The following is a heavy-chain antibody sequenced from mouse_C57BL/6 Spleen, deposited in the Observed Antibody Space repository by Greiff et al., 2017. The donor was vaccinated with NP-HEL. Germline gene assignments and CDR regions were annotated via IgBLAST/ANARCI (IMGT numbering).Heavy chain of an antibody. CDR2: IDPSDSET. CDR3: ARKDYYGTSDY. CDR1: GYTFTSYW. D-gene: IGHD1-1*01. V-gene: IGHV1-52*01. J-gene: IGHJ2*01. Sequence: QVQPQQPGAELVRPGSSVKLSCKASGYTFTSYWMHWVKQRPIQGLEWIGNIDPSDSETHYNQKFKDKATLTVDKSSSTAYMQLSSLTSEDSAVYYCARKDYYGTSDYWGQGTTLTVSS.